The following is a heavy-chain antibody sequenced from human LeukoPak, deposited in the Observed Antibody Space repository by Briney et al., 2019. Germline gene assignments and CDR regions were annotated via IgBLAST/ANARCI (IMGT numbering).Heavy chain of an antibody. CDR3: ASHYYGSGSLFDY. V-gene: IGHV4-59*08. Sequence: PSETLSLTCTVSGGSISSYYWSWIRQPPGKGLEWIGYIYYSGSTNYNPSLKSRVTISVDTSKNQFSLKLSSVTAADTAVYYCASHYYGSGSLFDYWGQGTLVTVSS. CDR1: GGSISSYY. CDR2: IYYSGST. D-gene: IGHD3-10*01. J-gene: IGHJ4*02.